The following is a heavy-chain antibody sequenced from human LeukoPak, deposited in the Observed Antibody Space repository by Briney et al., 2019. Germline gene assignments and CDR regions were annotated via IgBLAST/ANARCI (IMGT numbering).Heavy chain of an antibody. D-gene: IGHD5-18*01. CDR2: IYYSGST. CDR3: ATSYSYGSFEY. CDR1: GGSISSYY. V-gene: IGHV4-59*01. J-gene: IGHJ4*02. Sequence: SETLSLTCTVSGGSISSYYWSWIRQPPGKGLEWIGYIYYSGSTNYNPSLKSRVTISVDTSKNQFSLKLSSVTAADTAVYYCATSYSYGSFEYWGQGTLVTVSS.